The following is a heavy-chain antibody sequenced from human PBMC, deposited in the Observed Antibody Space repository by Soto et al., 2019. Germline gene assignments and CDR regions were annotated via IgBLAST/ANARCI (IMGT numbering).Heavy chain of an antibody. J-gene: IGHJ4*02. D-gene: IGHD3-22*01. V-gene: IGHV3-13*04. CDR3: ASVTYHYYDSSRYYSPYFDY. CDR2: IDTAGDT. CDR1: GFTFSSYD. Sequence: EVQLVESGGGLVQPGGSLRHSCSASGFTFSSYDMHWVRQATGKGLEWVSAIDTAGDTYYPGSVKGRFTVSRKNAKNSLYVQMNSLRAGDPAVYYCASVTYHYYDSSRYYSPYFDYWGQGTLVTVSS.